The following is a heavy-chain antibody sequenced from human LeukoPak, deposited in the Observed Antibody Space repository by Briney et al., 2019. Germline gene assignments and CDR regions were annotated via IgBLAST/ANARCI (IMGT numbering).Heavy chain of an antibody. CDR3: AREYSSSWYEGYYFDY. Sequence: GGSLRLSCAASGFTLSSYSMNWIRQDPVKGLEWVSSISSSSSYIYYADSVKGRFTISRDNAKNSLYLQMNSLRAEDTAVYYCAREYSSSWYEGYYFDYWGQGTLVTVSS. V-gene: IGHV3-21*01. J-gene: IGHJ4*02. D-gene: IGHD6-13*01. CDR1: GFTLSSYS. CDR2: ISSSSSYI.